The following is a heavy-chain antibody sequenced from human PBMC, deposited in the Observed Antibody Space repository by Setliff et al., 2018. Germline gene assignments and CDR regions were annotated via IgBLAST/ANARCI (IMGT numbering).Heavy chain of an antibody. J-gene: IGHJ6*02. CDR2: ISAYNDNK. V-gene: IGHV1-18*01. CDR3: ARVVYYASGSSLSYGMDV. CDR1: GYSFTSYG. Sequence: ASVKVSCKASGYSFTSYGISWVRQAPGQGLEWVGWISAYNDNKNYAQKFQGRVTMTTDTSTNTVFMELRSLRSDDTAMFYCARVVYYASGSSLSYGMDVWGQGTAVTVSS. D-gene: IGHD3-10*01.